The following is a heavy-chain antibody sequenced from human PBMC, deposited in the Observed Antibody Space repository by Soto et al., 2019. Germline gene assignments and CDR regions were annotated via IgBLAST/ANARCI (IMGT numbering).Heavy chain of an antibody. J-gene: IGHJ5*02. V-gene: IGHV4-31*03. D-gene: IGHD3-3*01. CDR2: IYYSGST. CDR3: ARADHYDFWSGYRKRYNWFDP. Sequence: SETLALTCTVSGGSISSGGYYWSWIRQHPGKGLEWIGYIYYSGSTYYNPSLKSRVTISVDTSKNQFSLELSSVTAADTAVYYCARADHYDFWSGYRKRYNWFDPWGQGTLVTVSS. CDR1: GGSISSGGYY.